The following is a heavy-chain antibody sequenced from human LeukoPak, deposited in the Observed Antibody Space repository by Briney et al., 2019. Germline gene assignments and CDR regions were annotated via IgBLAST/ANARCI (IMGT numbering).Heavy chain of an antibody. Sequence: SSETLSLTCTVSGGSISSHYWSWIRQPPGKGLEWIGYIYYSGSTNYNPSLKSRVTISVDTSKNQFSLKPSSVTAADTAVYYCAREGAARPGYYMDVWGKGTTVTVSS. J-gene: IGHJ6*03. CDR1: GGSISSHY. V-gene: IGHV4-59*11. CDR2: IYYSGST. CDR3: AREGAARPGYYMDV. D-gene: IGHD6-6*01.